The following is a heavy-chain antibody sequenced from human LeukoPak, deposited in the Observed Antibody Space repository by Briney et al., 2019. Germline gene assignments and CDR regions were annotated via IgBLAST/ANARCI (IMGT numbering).Heavy chain of an antibody. Sequence: SETLSLTCTVSGGSISSGGYYWSWIRQPPGKGLEWIGNIYHSGSTYYNPSLKSRVTISVDRSKNQFSLKLSSVTAADTAVYYCARDTTVRDIVVVPASLWGQGTLVTVSS. CDR2: IYHSGST. V-gene: IGHV4-30-2*01. J-gene: IGHJ4*02. CDR3: ARDTTVRDIVVVPASL. D-gene: IGHD2-2*01. CDR1: GGSISSGGYY.